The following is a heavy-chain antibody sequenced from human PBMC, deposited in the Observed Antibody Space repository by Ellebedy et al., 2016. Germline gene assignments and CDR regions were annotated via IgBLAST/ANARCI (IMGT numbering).Heavy chain of an antibody. J-gene: IGHJ4*02. Sequence: GESLKISCAASGFTFSSYGMHWVRQAPGKGLEWVAVIWYDGSNKYYADSVKGRFTISRDNSKNTLYLQMNSLRAEDTAVYYCARDQRDGYFDYWGQGTLVTVSS. D-gene: IGHD5-24*01. CDR1: GFTFSSYG. CDR3: ARDQRDGYFDY. CDR2: IWYDGSNK. V-gene: IGHV3-33*08.